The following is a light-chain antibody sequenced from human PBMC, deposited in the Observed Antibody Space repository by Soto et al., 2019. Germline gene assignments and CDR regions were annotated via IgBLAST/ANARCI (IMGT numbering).Light chain of an antibody. CDR3: QHSYSTPPT. CDR1: QSISSY. Sequence: DIQMTHSPSSLSASVGDRVTITCRASQSISSYLNWYQQKPGKAPKLLIYAASSLQSGVPSRFSGNGSGTDITLTISSLQPEDFATYFCQHSYSTPPTFRQGNKLQIK. V-gene: IGKV1-39*01. CDR2: AAS. J-gene: IGKJ1*01.